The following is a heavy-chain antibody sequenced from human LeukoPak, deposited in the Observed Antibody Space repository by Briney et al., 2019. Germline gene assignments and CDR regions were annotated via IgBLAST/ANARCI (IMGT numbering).Heavy chain of an antibody. CDR1: GFTFSSYG. CDR3: ARDPDSGSYSSFDY. Sequence: GRSLRLSCAASGFTFSSYGMHWVRQAPGKGLEWVAVIWYDGSNKYYADSVKGRFTISRDNSKNTLYLQMNSLRAEDTAVYYCARDPDSGSYSSFDYWGQGTLVTVSS. J-gene: IGHJ4*02. D-gene: IGHD1-26*01. V-gene: IGHV3-33*01. CDR2: IWYDGSNK.